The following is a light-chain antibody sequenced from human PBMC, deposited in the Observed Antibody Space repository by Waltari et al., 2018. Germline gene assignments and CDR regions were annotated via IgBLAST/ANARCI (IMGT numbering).Light chain of an antibody. J-gene: IGLJ3*02. CDR3: ASWDDSLSGKV. CDR2: RNN. V-gene: IGLV1-44*01. CDR1: RSHIGTPV. Sequence: QTVLTQPPSASGTPGQRVTISCSASRSHIGTPVVNWYQQLPGTAPKLLVYRNNQRPSGVADRFSGSKSGTSASLAISGLQSEDEADYYCASWDDSLSGKVFGGGTKLTVL.